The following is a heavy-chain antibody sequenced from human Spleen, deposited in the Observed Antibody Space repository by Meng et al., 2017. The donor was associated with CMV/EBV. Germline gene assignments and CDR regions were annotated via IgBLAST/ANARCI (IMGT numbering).Heavy chain of an antibody. J-gene: IGHJ6*02. CDR3: AREGGSSGWYDYYYYGMDV. V-gene: IGHV3-7*01. D-gene: IGHD6-19*01. CDR2: IKQDGSEK. CDR1: GFTFSDHH. Sequence: GGSLRLSCAASGFTFSDHHMDWVRQAPGKGLEWVANIKQDGSEKYYVDSVKGRFTISRDNAKNSLYLQMNSLRAEDTAVYYCAREGGSSGWYDYYYYGMDVWGQGTTVTVSS.